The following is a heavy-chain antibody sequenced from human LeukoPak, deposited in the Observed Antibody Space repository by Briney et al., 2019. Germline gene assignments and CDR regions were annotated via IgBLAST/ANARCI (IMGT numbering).Heavy chain of an antibody. D-gene: IGHD6-19*01. V-gene: IGHV3-66*01. CDR3: ARDSSNGWYHTN. J-gene: IGHJ4*02. Sequence: GGSLRLSCAASGFTVSSNYMSWVRQAPGKGLEWVSVIYSGGSTYYADSVKGRFIISRDNSKNTLYLQMNSLRADDTAVYYCARDSSNGWYHTNWGQGTLVTVSS. CDR1: GFTVSSNY. CDR2: IYSGGST.